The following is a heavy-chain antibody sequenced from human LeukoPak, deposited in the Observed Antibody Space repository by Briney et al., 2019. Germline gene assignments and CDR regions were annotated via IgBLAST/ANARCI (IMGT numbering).Heavy chain of an antibody. Sequence: SVKVSCKASGGTFSSYAISWVRQAPGQGLEWMGGIIPIFGTANYAQKFQGRVTITADESTSTAYMELSSLGSEDTAVYYCARGTYSNYEGWFDPWGQGTLVTVSS. CDR2: IIPIFGTA. CDR1: GGTFSSYA. V-gene: IGHV1-69*13. D-gene: IGHD4-11*01. CDR3: ARGTYSNYEGWFDP. J-gene: IGHJ5*02.